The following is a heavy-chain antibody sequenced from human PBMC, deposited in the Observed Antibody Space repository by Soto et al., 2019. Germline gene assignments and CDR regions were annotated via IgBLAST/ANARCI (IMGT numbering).Heavy chain of an antibody. J-gene: IGHJ4*02. Sequence: GGSLRLSCAASGFTFSDYHMSWIRQAPGKGLEWVSYISSSGSTIYYADSVKGRFTISRDNAKNSLYLQMNSLRAEDTAVYYCASNPPTIFGVVIPLIDYWGQGTLVTVSS. CDR1: GFTFSDYH. D-gene: IGHD3-3*01. CDR3: ASNPPTIFGVVIPLIDY. CDR2: ISSSGSTI. V-gene: IGHV3-11*01.